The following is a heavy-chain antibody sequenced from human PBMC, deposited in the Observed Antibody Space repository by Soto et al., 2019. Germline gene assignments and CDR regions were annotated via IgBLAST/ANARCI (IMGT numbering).Heavy chain of an antibody. CDR3: ARDVNVPIPASIYDAFDL. CDR1: GGTFSNFA. Sequence: QVHLVQSGAEVKKPGSSVKVSCKTSGGTFSNFAVNWVRQAPGQGLEWMGGIIPKFGTTNYAQKFQGKVTFTEDKSTSTAYMELHRLTSEDTGVYYCARDVNVPIPASIYDAFDLWGQGTMVTVSS. V-gene: IGHV1-69*06. D-gene: IGHD2-2*01. CDR2: IIPKFGTT. J-gene: IGHJ3*01.